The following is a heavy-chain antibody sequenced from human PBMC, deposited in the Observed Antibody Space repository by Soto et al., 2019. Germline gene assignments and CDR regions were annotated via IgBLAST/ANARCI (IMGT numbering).Heavy chain of an antibody. CDR2: IIPIFGTA. V-gene: IGHV1-69*13. CDR3: ARAVTYSSSWYGFALVPLHYGMDV. D-gene: IGHD6-13*01. Sequence: ASVKVSCKASGGTFSSYAISWVRQAPGQGLEWMGGIIPIFGTANYAQKFQGRVTITADESTSTAYMELSSLRSEDTAVYYCARAVTYSSSWYGFALVPLHYGMDVWGQGTTVTVSS. CDR1: GGTFSSYA. J-gene: IGHJ6*02.